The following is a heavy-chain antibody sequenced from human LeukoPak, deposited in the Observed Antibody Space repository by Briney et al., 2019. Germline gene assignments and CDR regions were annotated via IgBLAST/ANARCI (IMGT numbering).Heavy chain of an antibody. J-gene: IGHJ2*01. CDR1: RFTFDDYA. Sequence: GGSLRLSCAASRFTFDDYAMHWVRQAPEKGLEWVSLISWDGGSTSYADSVKGRFTISRDNSKDSLYLQMNSLRAEDTALYYCVKDKSWGGSGWYFDLWGRGTLVTVSS. D-gene: IGHD3-16*01. CDR3: VKDKSWGGSGWYFDL. CDR2: ISWDGGST. V-gene: IGHV3-43D*03.